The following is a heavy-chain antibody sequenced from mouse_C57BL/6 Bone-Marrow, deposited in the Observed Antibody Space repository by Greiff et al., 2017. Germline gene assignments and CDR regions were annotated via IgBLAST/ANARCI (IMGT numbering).Heavy chain of an antibody. D-gene: IGHD1-1*01. Sequence: QVQLKESGPELVKPGASVKLSCKASGYTFTSYDINWVKQRPGQGLEWIGWIYPRDGSTKYNEKFKGKATLTVDTSSSTAYMELHSLTSEDSAVYFCARPYYYGSSHPFCWYFDVWGTGTTVTVSS. CDR2: IYPRDGST. CDR1: GYTFTSYD. V-gene: IGHV1-85*01. J-gene: IGHJ1*03. CDR3: ARPYYYGSSHPFCWYFDV.